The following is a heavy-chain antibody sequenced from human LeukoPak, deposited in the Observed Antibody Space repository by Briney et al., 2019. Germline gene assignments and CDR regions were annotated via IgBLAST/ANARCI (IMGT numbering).Heavy chain of an antibody. J-gene: IGHJ4*02. Sequence: GGSLGLSCAASGFTFSDHYMTWIRQAPGKGLEWVSYISTSGGTINYADSVKGRFTVSRDNAKNSLFLQMNSLRAEDTAVYYCARTARLLDYWGQGTLVTVSS. CDR1: GFTFSDHY. D-gene: IGHD2-21*02. CDR3: ARTARLLDY. V-gene: IGHV3-11*01. CDR2: ISTSGGTI.